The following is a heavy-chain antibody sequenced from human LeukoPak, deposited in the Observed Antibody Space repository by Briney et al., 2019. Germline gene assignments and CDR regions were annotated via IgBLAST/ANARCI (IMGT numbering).Heavy chain of an antibody. CDR2: VRSSGST. D-gene: IGHD1-26*01. CDR3: ARIRVGATFDF. Sequence: PSETLSLTCTVSRASVSRDNYYWSWIRQPPGEGLEWIGYVRSSGSTNYNPSLKSRVAILVDTPKNQCTLKLSSVTAADTAVYYCARIRVGATFDFWGQGTLVTVSS. V-gene: IGHV4-61*01. CDR1: RASVSRDNYY. J-gene: IGHJ4*02.